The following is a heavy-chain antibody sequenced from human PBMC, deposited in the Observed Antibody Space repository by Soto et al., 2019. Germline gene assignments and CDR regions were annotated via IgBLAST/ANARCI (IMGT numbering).Heavy chain of an antibody. Sequence: SETLSLTCAVYGGSFSGYYWSWIRQPPGKGLEWIGEINHSGSTNYNPSLKSRVAISVATSKNQFSLKLSSVTAADTAVYYCARAGGYCSGGSCSYYFDYWGQGTLVTVSS. CDR1: GGSFSGYY. V-gene: IGHV4-34*01. D-gene: IGHD2-15*01. J-gene: IGHJ4*02. CDR2: INHSGST. CDR3: ARAGGYCSGGSCSYYFDY.